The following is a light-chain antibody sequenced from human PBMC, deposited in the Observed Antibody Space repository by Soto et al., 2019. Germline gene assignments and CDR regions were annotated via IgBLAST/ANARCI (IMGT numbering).Light chain of an antibody. V-gene: IGKV1-5*03. CDR2: KAS. CDR1: QTFSGW. Sequence: DIQMTQSPSTLSASVGDRVTITCRASQTFSGWLAWYQQRPGQAPKLLIYKASTLESGVPSRFSGSGSGTEFTLTISSLQPDDFATYYCQQYDSFPITFGGGTKVEIK. J-gene: IGKJ4*01. CDR3: QQYDSFPIT.